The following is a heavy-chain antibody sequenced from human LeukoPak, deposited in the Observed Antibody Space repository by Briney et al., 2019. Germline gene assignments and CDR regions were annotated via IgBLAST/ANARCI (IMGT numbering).Heavy chain of an antibody. Sequence: SVKVSCKASGGTFSSYAISWVRQAPGQGLEWMGRIIPILGIANYAQKFQGRVTITADESTSTAYMELSSLRSEDTAVYYCARDRSSSSSGFDYWGQGTLVTVSS. CDR2: IIPILGIA. D-gene: IGHD6-6*01. J-gene: IGHJ4*02. V-gene: IGHV1-69*04. CDR1: GGTFSSYA. CDR3: ARDRSSSSSGFDY.